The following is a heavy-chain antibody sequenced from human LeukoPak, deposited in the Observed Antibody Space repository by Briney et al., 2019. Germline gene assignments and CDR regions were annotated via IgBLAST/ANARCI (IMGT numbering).Heavy chain of an antibody. D-gene: IGHD5-18*01. CDR3: ARLGGYSLWYLDL. CDR2: INHSGST. CDR1: GGSFSGYY. J-gene: IGHJ2*01. Sequence: SETLSLTCAVYGGSFSGYYWSWIRQPPGKGLEWIGEINHSGSTNYNPSLKSRVTISVDTSKNQFSLNLTSVTASDTAVYHCARLGGYSLWYLDLWGRGTLVTVSS. V-gene: IGHV4-34*01.